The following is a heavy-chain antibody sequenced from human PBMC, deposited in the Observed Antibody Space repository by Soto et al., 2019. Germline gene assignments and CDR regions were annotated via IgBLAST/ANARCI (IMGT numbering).Heavy chain of an antibody. Sequence: PGGSLRLSCAASGFTFSSYAMSWVRQAPGKGLEWVSVISGSGGSTYSADSVKGRFTISSDNSKNTLYLQMNSLRAEDTAVYYCAKRTVGWYFDLWGRGTLVTVSS. CDR1: GFTFSSYA. V-gene: IGHV3-23*01. CDR2: ISGSGGST. J-gene: IGHJ2*01. CDR3: AKRTVGWYFDL. D-gene: IGHD4-17*01.